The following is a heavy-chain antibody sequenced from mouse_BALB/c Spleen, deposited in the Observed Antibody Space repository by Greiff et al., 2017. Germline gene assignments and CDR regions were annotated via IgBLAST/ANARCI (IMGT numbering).Heavy chain of an antibody. J-gene: IGHJ2*01. D-gene: IGHD2-14*01. Sequence: QVQLKESGPGLVAPSQSLSITCTVSGFSLTSYGVHWVRQPPGKGLEWLGVIWAGGSTNYNSALMSRLSISKDNSKSQVFLKMNSLQTDDTAMYYCARERDRYDKYCDYWGQGTTLTVAS. V-gene: IGHV2-9*02. CDR3: ARERDRYDKYCDY. CDR2: IWAGGST. CDR1: GFSLTSYG.